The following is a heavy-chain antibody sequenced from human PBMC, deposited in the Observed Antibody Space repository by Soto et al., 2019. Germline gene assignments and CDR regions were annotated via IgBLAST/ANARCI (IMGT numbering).Heavy chain of an antibody. Sequence: QVQLVQSGAEVKKPGSSVKVSCKASGGTFSSYTISWVRQAPGQGLEWMGRIIPILGVAKYAQRFQGRVTFTADKSTSTAYMELSSLRSEDTAVYYCARDKMDYGDYGNSYYYGMDVWGQGTTVTVSS. CDR1: GGTFSSYT. D-gene: IGHD4-17*01. J-gene: IGHJ6*02. V-gene: IGHV1-69*08. CDR2: IIPILGVA. CDR3: ARDKMDYGDYGNSYYYGMDV.